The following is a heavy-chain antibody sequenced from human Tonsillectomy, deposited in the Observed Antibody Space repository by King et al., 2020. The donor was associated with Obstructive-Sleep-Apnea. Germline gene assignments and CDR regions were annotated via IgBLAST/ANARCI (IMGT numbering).Heavy chain of an antibody. Sequence: VQLVESGGGLVQPGGSLRLSCGASGFTFSSYWMNWVRQAPGKGLEWVANIKQDGSEKYYVESVKGRFTISRDNAKNSLYLQMNSLRAEDTALYYCARGLRYFEYWGQGTLVTVSS. CDR3: ARGLRYFEY. CDR1: GFTFSSYW. D-gene: IGHD5-12*01. CDR2: IKQDGSEK. J-gene: IGHJ4*02. V-gene: IGHV3-7*01.